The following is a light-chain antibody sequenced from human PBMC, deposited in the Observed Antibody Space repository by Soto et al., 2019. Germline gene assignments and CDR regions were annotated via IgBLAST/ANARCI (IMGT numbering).Light chain of an antibody. V-gene: IGLV2-14*01. CDR3: ISFTSRHTYV. Sequence: QSALTQPASVSGSPGQSITISCTGTSSDVGGYNYVSWYQQHPGQAPKLIIYEVTTRPSGISNRFSGSKSGNTASLTISGLHTEDDAYYYCISFTSRHTYVFGTGTKVTVL. CDR1: SSDVGGYNY. CDR2: EVT. J-gene: IGLJ1*01.